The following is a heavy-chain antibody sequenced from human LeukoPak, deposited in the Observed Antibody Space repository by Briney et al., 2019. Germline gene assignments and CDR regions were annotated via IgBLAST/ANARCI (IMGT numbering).Heavy chain of an antibody. J-gene: IGHJ4*02. D-gene: IGHD3-10*01. CDR3: ARGTYYYGSGSYYYFDY. CDR1: GGSISSSSYY. Sequence: SETLSLTCTVSGGSISSSSYYWGWIRQPPGKGLEWIGYIYYSGSTYYNPSLKSRVTISVDTSKNQFSLKLSSVTAADTVVYYCARGTYYYGSGSYYYFDYWGQGTLVTVSS. V-gene: IGHV4-30-4*08. CDR2: IYYSGST.